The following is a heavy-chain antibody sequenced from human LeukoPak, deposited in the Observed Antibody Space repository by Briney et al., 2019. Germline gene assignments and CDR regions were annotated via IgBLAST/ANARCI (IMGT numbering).Heavy chain of an antibody. D-gene: IGHD2-8*01. CDR3: ARDVSPNGVVDY. V-gene: IGHV4-39*07. CDR1: GDSISSGAYY. Sequence: SETLSLTCTVSGDSISSGAYYWGWIRQPPGKGLEWIGSFYYSGSTYYNPSLKSRVTVSVDTSKNQFSLKLSPVTAADTAVYYCARDVSPNGVVDYWGQGTLVTVSS. J-gene: IGHJ4*02. CDR2: FYYSGST.